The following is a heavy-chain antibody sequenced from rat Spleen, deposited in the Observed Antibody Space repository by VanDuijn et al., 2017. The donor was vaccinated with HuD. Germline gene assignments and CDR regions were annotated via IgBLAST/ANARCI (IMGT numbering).Heavy chain of an antibody. CDR1: GFTFSSYW. J-gene: IGHJ2*01. D-gene: IGHD1-6*01. Sequence: EVQLVETGGDLVQPGRSLKLSCVASGFTFSSYWMYWIRQAPGKGLEWVSSINPDGGTTYYPDSVKGRFTISRDNARSTLYLQMDSLRSEDTATYYCVRGNMDSTDYYHYFDYWGQGVMVTVSS. V-gene: IGHV5-58*01. CDR2: INPDGGTT. CDR3: VRGNMDSTDYYHYFDY.